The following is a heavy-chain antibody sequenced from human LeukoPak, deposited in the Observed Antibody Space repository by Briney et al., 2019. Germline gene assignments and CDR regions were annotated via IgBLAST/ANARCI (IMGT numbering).Heavy chain of an antibody. CDR2: ISWNSGSI. Sequence: PGRSLRLSCAASGFTFDDYAMHWVRQAPGKGLEWVSGISWNSGSIGYADSVKGRFTISRDNAKNSLYLQMNSLRAEDTALYYCAKDINSVQCYFDYWGQGTLVTVSS. CDR1: GFTFDDYA. D-gene: IGHD4-23*01. CDR3: AKDINSVQCYFDY. V-gene: IGHV3-9*01. J-gene: IGHJ4*02.